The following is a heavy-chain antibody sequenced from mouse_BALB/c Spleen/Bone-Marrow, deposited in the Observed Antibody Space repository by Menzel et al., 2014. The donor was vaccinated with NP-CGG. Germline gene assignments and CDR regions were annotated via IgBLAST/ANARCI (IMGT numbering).Heavy chain of an antibody. V-gene: IGHV2-6-4*01. CDR3: ARFITTGTMDY. CDR1: GFSLSRYS. J-gene: IGHJ4*01. CDR2: IWGGENT. Sequence: VQRVESGPGLVAPSQSLSITCTVSGFSLSRYSIHWVRQPPGEGLEWLGVIWGGENTDYNSALKSRLSISKDNSKSQVFLKMNSLQTDDTAMYYCARFITTGTMDYWGQGTSVTVSS. D-gene: IGHD1-1*01.